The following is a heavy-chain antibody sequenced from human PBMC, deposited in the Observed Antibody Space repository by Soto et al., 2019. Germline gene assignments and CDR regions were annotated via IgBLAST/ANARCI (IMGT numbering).Heavy chain of an antibody. CDR2: IIPILGIA. CDR1: GGTFSSYT. Sequence: QVQLVQSGAEVKKPGSSVKVSCKASGGTFSSYTISWVRQAPGQGLEWMGRIIPILGIANYAQKFQGRVTITADKSTSTAYMELNSLRSEDTAVYYCARSDIVVVPAAITPHYYYYYMDVWGKGTTVTVSS. CDR3: ARSDIVVVPAAITPHYYYYYMDV. D-gene: IGHD2-2*02. V-gene: IGHV1-69*02. J-gene: IGHJ6*03.